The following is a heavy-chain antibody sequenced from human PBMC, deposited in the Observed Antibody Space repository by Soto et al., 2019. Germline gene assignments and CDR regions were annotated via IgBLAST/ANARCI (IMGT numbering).Heavy chain of an antibody. CDR2: IYYSGST. CDR1: GGSISSGDYY. V-gene: IGHV4-30-4*01. Sequence: PSETLSLTCTVSGGSISSGDYYWSWIRQPPGKGLEWIGYIYYSGSTYYTPSLRSRATISVDTSKNLFSLKLSSATAADTAAYYWASGVLYCTSRIGSWGQGTRVTVAS. J-gene: IGHJ4*02. CDR3: ASGVLYCTSRIGS. D-gene: IGHD3-10*01.